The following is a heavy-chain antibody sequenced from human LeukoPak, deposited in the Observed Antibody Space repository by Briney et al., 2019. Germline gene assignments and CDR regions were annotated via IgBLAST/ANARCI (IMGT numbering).Heavy chain of an antibody. J-gene: IGHJ4*02. Sequence: GASVKVSCKASGGTFSSYAISWVRQAPGQGLEWMGGIIPIFGTANYAQKFQGRVTITADESTSTAYMELSSLRSEDTAVYYCARGKIVRLRYFDWLYSPSSFDYWGQGTLVTVSS. CDR3: ARGKIVRLRYFDWLYSPSSFDY. V-gene: IGHV1-69*01. CDR1: GGTFSSYA. D-gene: IGHD3-9*01. CDR2: IIPIFGTA.